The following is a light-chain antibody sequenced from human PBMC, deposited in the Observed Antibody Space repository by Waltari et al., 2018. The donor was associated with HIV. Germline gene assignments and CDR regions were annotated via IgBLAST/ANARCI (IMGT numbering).Light chain of an antibody. CDR1: QSVGNN. Sequence: EIVLTQSPATLSVSPGEGATLSFRASQSVGNNLAWYQQKPGLAPRLLIYGAFTRATGIPTRFSGSGSGTEFTLTISSLQSEDFAVYYCQHYNKGLRSFTFGPGTKVDI. CDR2: GAF. CDR3: QHYNKGLRSFT. V-gene: IGKV3D-15*01. J-gene: IGKJ3*01.